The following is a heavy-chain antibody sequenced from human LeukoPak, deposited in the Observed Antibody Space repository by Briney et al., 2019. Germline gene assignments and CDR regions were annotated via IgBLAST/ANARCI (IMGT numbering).Heavy chain of an antibody. CDR3: ARRIVGADWYFDY. Sequence: SETLSLTCAVSGGSISSSNWWSWVRQPPGKGLEWIGEIYHSGSTNYNPSLKSRVTISVDKSKNQFSLKLSSVTAADTAVYYCARRIVGADWYFDYWGQGTLVTVSS. J-gene: IGHJ4*02. D-gene: IGHD1-26*01. CDR1: GGSISSSNW. V-gene: IGHV4-4*02. CDR2: IYHSGST.